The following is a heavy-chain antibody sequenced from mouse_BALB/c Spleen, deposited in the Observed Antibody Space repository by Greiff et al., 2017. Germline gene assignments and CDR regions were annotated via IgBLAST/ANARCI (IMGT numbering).Heavy chain of an antibody. V-gene: IGHV5-17*02. CDR2: ISSGSSTI. CDR1: GFTFSSFG. D-gene: IGHD2-1*01. Sequence: EVKLVESGGGLVQPGGSRKLSCAASGFTFSSFGMHWVRQAPEKGLEWVAYISSGSSTIYYADTVKGRFTISRDNPKNTLFLQMTSLRSEDTAMYYCARSDGNFYWYFDVWGAGTTVTVSS. CDR3: ARSDGNFYWYFDV. J-gene: IGHJ1*01.